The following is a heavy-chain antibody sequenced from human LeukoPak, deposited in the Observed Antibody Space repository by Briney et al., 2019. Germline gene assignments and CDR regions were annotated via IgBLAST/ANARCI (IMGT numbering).Heavy chain of an antibody. D-gene: IGHD3-10*01. CDR1: GGSISSYY. J-gene: IGHJ4*02. CDR2: IYTSGST. Sequence: SETLSLTCTVSGGSISSYYWSWIRQPAGKGLEWIGRIYTSGSTSYNPSLKSRVTMSVDTSKNQFSLKLSSVTAADTAVYYCARETPYYSIQDYWGQGTLVTVSS. V-gene: IGHV4-4*07. CDR3: ARETPYYSIQDY.